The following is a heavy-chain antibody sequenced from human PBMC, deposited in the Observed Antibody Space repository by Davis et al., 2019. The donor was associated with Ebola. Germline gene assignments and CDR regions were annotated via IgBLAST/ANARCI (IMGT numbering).Heavy chain of an antibody. Sequence: GESLKISCKGSGYSFTSYWIGWVRQMPGKGLEWMGNIYPGDSDTRYSPSFQGQDTLSADKSISTAYLQWSSLKASDTAMYYCARQGGGSGRFTSFDYWGQGTLVTVSS. CDR1: GYSFTSYW. J-gene: IGHJ4*02. CDR2: IYPGDSDT. V-gene: IGHV5-51*01. CDR3: ARQGGGSGRFTSFDY. D-gene: IGHD1-26*01.